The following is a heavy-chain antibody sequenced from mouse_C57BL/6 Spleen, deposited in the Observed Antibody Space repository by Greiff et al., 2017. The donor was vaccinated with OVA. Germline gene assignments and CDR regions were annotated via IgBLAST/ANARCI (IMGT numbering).Heavy chain of an antibody. D-gene: IGHD2-5*01. Sequence: EVQLQQSGPELVKPGASVKISCKASGYTFTDYYMNWVKQSHGKSLEWIGDINPNNGGTSYNQKFKGKATLTVDKSSSTAYMELRSLTSEDSAVYYCARVSNYEYFDVWGTGTTVTVSS. CDR1: GYTFTDYY. V-gene: IGHV1-26*01. J-gene: IGHJ1*03. CDR2: INPNNGGT. CDR3: ARVSNYEYFDV.